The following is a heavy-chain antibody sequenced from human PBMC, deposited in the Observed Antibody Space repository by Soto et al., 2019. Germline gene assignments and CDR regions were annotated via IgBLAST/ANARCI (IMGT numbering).Heavy chain of an antibody. CDR3: AKDPYCINGVCYVVADDFDL. D-gene: IGHD2-8*01. CDR1: GFTFSSYG. CDR2: ISYDGSDK. Sequence: GGSLRLSCAASGFTFSSYGMHWVRQAPGKGLEWVAVISYDGSDKYYADSVQGRFTISRDNSKNTLYLQMNSLRAEDTAVYYCAKDPYCINGVCYVVADDFDLWGQGTMVTVSS. J-gene: IGHJ3*01. V-gene: IGHV3-30*18.